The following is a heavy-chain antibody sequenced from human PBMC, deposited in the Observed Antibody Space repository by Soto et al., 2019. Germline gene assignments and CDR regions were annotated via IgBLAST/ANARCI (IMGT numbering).Heavy chain of an antibody. V-gene: IGHV1-2*02. CDR1: GYTFTDYY. CDR3: AGDRVGSIRVDS. Sequence: ASVKVSCKASGYTFTDYYLHWVRQAPGQGLEWMGWINTNSGGTHYAQAFQGRVTMTRDTSIRTAYMELRRLRSDDTATFYCAGDRVGSIRVDSWGQGTLVTVSS. CDR2: INTNSGGT. J-gene: IGHJ5*01. D-gene: IGHD1-26*01.